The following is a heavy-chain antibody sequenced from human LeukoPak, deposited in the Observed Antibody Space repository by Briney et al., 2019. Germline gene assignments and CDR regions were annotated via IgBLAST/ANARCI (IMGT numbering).Heavy chain of an antibody. CDR3: ARDRGSSGWYEFDH. Sequence: GGSLRLSCAASGFTSSSYWMNWVRQAPGKGLEWVANIKQDGSDKYYVDSVKGRFTISRDNAKNSLYLQMNSLRAEDTAVYYCARDRGSSGWYEFDHWGQGTLVTVSS. CDR2: IKQDGSDK. J-gene: IGHJ4*02. V-gene: IGHV3-7*01. CDR1: GFTSSSYW. D-gene: IGHD6-19*01.